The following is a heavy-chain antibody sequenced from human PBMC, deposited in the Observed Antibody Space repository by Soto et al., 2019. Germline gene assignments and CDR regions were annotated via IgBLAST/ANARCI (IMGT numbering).Heavy chain of an antibody. V-gene: IGHV5-51*01. CDR1: GYSFTSYW. J-gene: IGHJ6*02. D-gene: IGHD3-22*01. CDR2: IYPGDSDT. Sequence: PGESLKISCKGSGYSFTSYWIGWVRQMPGKGLEWMGIIYPGDSDTRYSPSFQGQVTISADKSISTAYLQWSSLKASDTAMYYCARSSGSTLPYYYYGMDVWGQGTTVTVS. CDR3: ARSSGSTLPYYYYGMDV.